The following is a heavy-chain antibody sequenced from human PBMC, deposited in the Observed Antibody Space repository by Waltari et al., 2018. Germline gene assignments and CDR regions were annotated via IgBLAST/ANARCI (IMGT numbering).Heavy chain of an antibody. Sequence: QVQLVQSGAEVKKPGASVKVSCKTSGYTFTDYYMHWVRQAPQEGLQWMGWINPKSGGTNYAQEFQGRVTMTRDTSISTAYMGLNRLTSDDTAVYYCASLARRSVDALDIWGQGTVVTVSS. CDR1: GYTFTDYY. J-gene: IGHJ3*02. CDR2: INPKSGGT. V-gene: IGHV1-2*02. CDR3: ASLARRSVDALDI. D-gene: IGHD6-6*01.